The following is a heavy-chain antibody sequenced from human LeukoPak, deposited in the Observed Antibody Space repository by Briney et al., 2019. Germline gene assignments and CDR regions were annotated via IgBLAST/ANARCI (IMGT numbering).Heavy chain of an antibody. J-gene: IGHJ6*03. D-gene: IGHD2-2*01. CDR1: GGTFSSYA. CDR3: ARGGYCSSTSCLRAPMDV. V-gene: IGHV1-69*13. CDR2: IIPIFGTA. Sequence: ASVKVSCKASGGTFSSYATSWVRQAPGQGLEWMGGIIPIFGTANYAQKFQGRVTITADESTSTAYMELSSLRSEDTAVYYCARGGYCSSTSCLRAPMDVWGKGTTVTVSS.